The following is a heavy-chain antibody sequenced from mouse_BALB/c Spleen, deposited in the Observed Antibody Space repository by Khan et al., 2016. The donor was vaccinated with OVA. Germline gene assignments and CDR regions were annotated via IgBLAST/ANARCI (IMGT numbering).Heavy chain of an antibody. CDR2: INPATDYT. CDR3: VNHGSSSAWFTY. Sequence: QVQLKQSGAELAKPGASVKMSCKASGYTFTSYWMHWVKQRPGQGLEWIGYINPATDYTEYNQKFTNKATLTADKSSSTAYMQLSSLTSEDSAVYYCVNHGSSSAWFTYWGKGTPVTVSA. J-gene: IGHJ3*01. D-gene: IGHD1-1*01. V-gene: IGHV1-7*01. CDR1: GYTFTSYW.